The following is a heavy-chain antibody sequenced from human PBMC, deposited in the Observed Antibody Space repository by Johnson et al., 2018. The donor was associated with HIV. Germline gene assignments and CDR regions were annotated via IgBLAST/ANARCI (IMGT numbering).Heavy chain of an antibody. V-gene: IGHV3-30*04. Sequence: QVQLVESGGGVVQPGRSLRLSCAASGFTFSSYAIHWVRQAPGKGLEWVAIISYDGSNKYYADSVKGRFTISRDNSKNTLYLQMNSLRAEDTAVYYCAPLGDAFDIWGQGTMVTVSS. CDR2: ISYDGSNK. CDR1: GFTFSSYA. CDR3: APLGDAFDI. D-gene: IGHD7-27*01. J-gene: IGHJ3*02.